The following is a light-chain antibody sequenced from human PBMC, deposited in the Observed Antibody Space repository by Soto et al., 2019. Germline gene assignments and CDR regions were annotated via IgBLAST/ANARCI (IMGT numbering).Light chain of an antibody. J-gene: IGLJ3*02. CDR1: SGHTSYA. Sequence: QSVLTQSPSASASLGASVNLTCTLSSGHTSYAIAWHQQQPERGPRFLMRLNTDGSHTTGDGIPDRFSGSISGADRYLTISRLQSEDEADYYCQSWGTGFQVFGGGTKVTVL. V-gene: IGLV4-69*01. CDR3: QSWGTGFQV. CDR2: LNTDGSH.